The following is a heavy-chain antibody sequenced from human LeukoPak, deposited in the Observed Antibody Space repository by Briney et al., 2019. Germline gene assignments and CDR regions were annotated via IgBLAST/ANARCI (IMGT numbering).Heavy chain of an antibody. D-gene: IGHD5-12*01. Sequence: GGSLRLSCAASGFTFTSFAMSWVRQAPGKGLEWVSSISGSGGSTYYADSVKGRFTISRDNSKNTLYLQMNSLRAEDTAVYYCAKRYSGYDNPYFDYWGQGTLVTVSS. CDR3: AKRYSGYDNPYFDY. J-gene: IGHJ4*02. CDR2: ISGSGGST. CDR1: GFTFTSFA. V-gene: IGHV3-23*01.